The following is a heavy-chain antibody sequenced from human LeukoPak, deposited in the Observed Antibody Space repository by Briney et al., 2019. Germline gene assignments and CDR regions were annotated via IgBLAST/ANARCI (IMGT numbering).Heavy chain of an antibody. CDR2: IDHTGRT. D-gene: IGHD7-27*01. CDR1: GGSFSGYY. V-gene: IGHV4-34*01. J-gene: IGHJ5*02. CDR3: VREAPGDRTLS. Sequence: SETLSLTCDVYGGSFSGYYWSWLRQPPGQGLEWVGEIDHTGRTNHNPSLKGRVSISIDTYENHFSLRLISVTAADTAVYYCVREAPGDRTLSWGQGTLVTVSS.